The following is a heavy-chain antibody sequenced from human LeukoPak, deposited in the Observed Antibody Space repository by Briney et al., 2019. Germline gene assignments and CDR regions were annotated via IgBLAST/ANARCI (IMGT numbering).Heavy chain of an antibody. J-gene: IGHJ6*02. CDR3: ARAGREYSSTWYVSYYYGMDV. D-gene: IGHD6-13*01. CDR2: INPNSGGT. Sequence: ASVKVSCKASGGTFSSYAISWVRQAPGQGLEWMGWINPNSGGTNYAQKFQGWVTMTRDTSISTAYMELSRLRSDDTAVYYCARAGREYSSTWYVSYYYGMDVWGQGTTVTVSS. V-gene: IGHV1-2*04. CDR1: GGTFSSYA.